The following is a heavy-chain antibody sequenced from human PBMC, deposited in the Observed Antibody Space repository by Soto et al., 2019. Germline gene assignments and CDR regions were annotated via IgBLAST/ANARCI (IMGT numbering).Heavy chain of an antibody. CDR2: IYYSGST. J-gene: IGHJ5*02. Sequence: PSETLSLTCTVSGGSISSSSYYWGWIRQPPGKGQEWIGSIYYSGSTYYNPSLKSRVTISVDTSKNQFSLKLSSVTAADTAVYYCARHGSSSHYTRLILDWFDPWGQGTLVTVSS. D-gene: IGHD2-2*02. CDR1: GGSISSSSYY. V-gene: IGHV4-39*01. CDR3: ARHGSSSHYTRLILDWFDP.